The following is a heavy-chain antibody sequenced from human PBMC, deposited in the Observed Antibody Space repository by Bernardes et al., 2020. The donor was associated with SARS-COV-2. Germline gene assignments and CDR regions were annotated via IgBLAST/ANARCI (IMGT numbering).Heavy chain of an antibody. CDR3: ARDSGGGVIIPYFDH. CDR2: IDSTGTT. Sequence: SETLSLTCSVSGGSISSGSHYWNWIRQPAGKGLEWIGRIDSTGTTKYNPSLKSRVTISVDTSKNQFSLKLNSVTAADTAVYYCARDSGGGVIIPYFDHWGQGTLVTVSS. D-gene: IGHD3-16*02. CDR1: GGSISSGSHY. J-gene: IGHJ4*02. V-gene: IGHV4-61*02.